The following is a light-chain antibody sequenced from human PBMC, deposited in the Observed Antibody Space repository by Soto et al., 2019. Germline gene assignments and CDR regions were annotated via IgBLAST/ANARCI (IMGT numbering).Light chain of an antibody. CDR1: SGHSSYI. Sequence: QPVLTQSSSASASLGSSVKLTCTLSSGHSSYIIAWHQQQPGKAPGYLMKLEGSGSYNKGSGVPDRFSGSSSGADRYLTISNLQFEDDAYYYCETWDSNTRVFGGGTKLTVL. J-gene: IGLJ3*02. V-gene: IGLV4-60*02. CDR3: ETWDSNTRV. CDR2: LEGSGSY.